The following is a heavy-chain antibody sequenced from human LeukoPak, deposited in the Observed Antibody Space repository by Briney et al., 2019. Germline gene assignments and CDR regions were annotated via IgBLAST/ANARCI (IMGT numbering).Heavy chain of an antibody. CDR3: ANGAAAIPPLHY. CDR1: GFTFSSYA. D-gene: IGHD2-2*02. V-gene: IGHV3-23*01. Sequence: GGSLRLSCAASGFTFSSYAMSWVRHAPGKGLEWVSAISGSGGSTYNADSVKGRFTISRDNSKNTLYLQMNSLRAEDTAVYYCANGAAAIPPLHYWGQGTLVTVSS. J-gene: IGHJ4*02. CDR2: ISGSGGST.